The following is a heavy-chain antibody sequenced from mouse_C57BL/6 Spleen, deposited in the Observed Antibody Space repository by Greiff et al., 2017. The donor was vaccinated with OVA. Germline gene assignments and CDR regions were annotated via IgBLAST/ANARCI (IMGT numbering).Heavy chain of an antibody. Sequence: QVQLQQSGAELVKPGASVKMSCKASGYTFTSYWITWVKQRPGQGLEWIGDIYPGSGSTNYNEKFKSKATLTVDTSSSTAYMQLSSLTSEDSAVYYCARDYDSYWYFDVWGTGTTVTVSS. V-gene: IGHV1-55*01. J-gene: IGHJ1*03. CDR1: GYTFTSYW. D-gene: IGHD2-4*01. CDR3: ARDYDSYWYFDV. CDR2: IYPGSGST.